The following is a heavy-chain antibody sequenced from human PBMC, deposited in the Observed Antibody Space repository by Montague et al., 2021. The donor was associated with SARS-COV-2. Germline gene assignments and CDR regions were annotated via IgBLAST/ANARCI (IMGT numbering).Heavy chain of an antibody. J-gene: IGHJ3*02. CDR1: GDSFSDYD. D-gene: IGHD2-15*01. CDR3: ARGLVWGATPGFDN. CDR2: IDHTGRS. Sequence: SETLSLTCGVSGDSFSDYDWTSILRPPGKGLEGLGEIDHTGRSNYNPSLQSRVILSLDTSNNHFFLILTSVTAADTAVYFCARGLVWGATPGFDNWGQGTMVTVSS. V-gene: IGHV4-34*01.